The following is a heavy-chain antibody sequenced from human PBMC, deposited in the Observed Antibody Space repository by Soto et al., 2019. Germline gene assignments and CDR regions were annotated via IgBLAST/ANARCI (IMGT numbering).Heavy chain of an antibody. D-gene: IGHD1-26*01. CDR3: ARSRIVGSNPGY. CDR2: INHSGST. Sequence: QVQLQQWGAGLLKPSETLSLTCAVYGGSFSGYYWSWIRQPPGKGLEWIGEINHSGSTNYNPSLKSRVTISVDTSKHQFSLKLSSVTAADTAVYYCARSRIVGSNPGYWGQGALVTVSS. V-gene: IGHV4-34*01. CDR1: GGSFSGYY. J-gene: IGHJ4*02.